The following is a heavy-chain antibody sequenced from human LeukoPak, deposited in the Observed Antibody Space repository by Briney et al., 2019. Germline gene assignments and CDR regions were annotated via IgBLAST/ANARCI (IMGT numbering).Heavy chain of an antibody. CDR2: ISGSGGDT. J-gene: IGHJ4*02. CDR3: AKDQNYESSGYYGGFDY. CDR1: GFSFSSHV. D-gene: IGHD3-22*01. V-gene: IGHV3-23*01. Sequence: GGSLRLSCAASGFSFSSHVMHWVRQAPGKGLEWVSGISGSGGDTYYADSVKGRFTISRDNSKNTLNLQMKSLRAEDTALYYCAKDQNYESSGYYGGFDYWGQGPLVPVSS.